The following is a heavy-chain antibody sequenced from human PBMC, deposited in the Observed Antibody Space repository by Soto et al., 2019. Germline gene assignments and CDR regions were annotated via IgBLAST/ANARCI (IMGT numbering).Heavy chain of an antibody. J-gene: IGHJ4*02. CDR1: FSXYA. Sequence: FSXYAIXXXRXXXGXXXXXMGGIIPIFGTANYAQKFQGRVTITADEXXSTXXMXXXSLRSEDTAVYYCARTMVYGDYVSHLDYWGQGTLVTVXS. V-gene: IGHV1-69*01. D-gene: IGHD4-17*01. CDR3: ARTMVYGDYVSHLDY. CDR2: IIPIFGTA.